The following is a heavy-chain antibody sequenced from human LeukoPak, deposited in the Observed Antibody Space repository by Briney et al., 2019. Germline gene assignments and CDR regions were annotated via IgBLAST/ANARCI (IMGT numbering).Heavy chain of an antibody. CDR1: GGSFSGYY. V-gene: IGHV4-34*01. J-gene: IGHJ6*02. CDR3: ARSPAYYYDSSGYYYVPNYYYYYGMDV. CDR2: INHSGST. D-gene: IGHD3-22*01. Sequence: PSETLSLTCAVYGGSFSGYYWSWIRQPPGKGLEWIGEINHSGSTNYSPSLKSRVTISVDTSKNQFSLKLSSVTAADTAVYYCARSPAYYYDSSGYYYVPNYYYYYGMDVWGQGTTVTVSS.